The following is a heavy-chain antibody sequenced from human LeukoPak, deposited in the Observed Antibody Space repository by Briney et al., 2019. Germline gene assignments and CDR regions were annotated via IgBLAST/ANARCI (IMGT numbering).Heavy chain of an antibody. CDR2: IYYSGST. CDR3: ARVYSSSFNDAFDI. D-gene: IGHD6-13*01. CDR1: GGSISSYY. Sequence: SETLSLTCTVSGGSISSYYWSWIRQPPGKGLEWIGYIYYSGSTNYNPSLKSRVTISVDTPKNQFSLKLTSVTAADTAVYYCARVYSSSFNDAFDIWGQGTMVTVSS. V-gene: IGHV4-59*01. J-gene: IGHJ3*02.